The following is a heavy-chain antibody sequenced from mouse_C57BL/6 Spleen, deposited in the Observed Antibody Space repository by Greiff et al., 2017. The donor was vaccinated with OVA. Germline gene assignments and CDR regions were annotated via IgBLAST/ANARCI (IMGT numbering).Heavy chain of an antibody. CDR1: GFNITDYY. V-gene: IGHV14-2*01. CDR2: IDPEDGET. J-gene: IGHJ3*01. Sequence: VQLQQSGAELVKPGASVKLSCTASGFNITDYYMHWVKQRTEQGLEWIGRIDPEDGETKYAPKFQGKATITADTSSNTAYLQLSRLTSEDTAVYYCSSPYYYGSSPFAYWGQGTLVTVSA. CDR3: SSPYYYGSSPFAY. D-gene: IGHD1-1*01.